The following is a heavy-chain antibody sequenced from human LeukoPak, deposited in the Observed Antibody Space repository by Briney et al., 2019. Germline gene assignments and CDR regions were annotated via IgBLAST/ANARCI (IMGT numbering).Heavy chain of an antibody. CDR1: GRSLSGYY. J-gene: IGHJ5*02. CDR3: ARGWFDP. V-gene: IGHV4-34*01. Sequence: SETLSLTCAVYGRSLSGYYWSWIRQPPGKGLEWIGEINHSGSTNYNPSLKSRVTISVDTSKNQFSLKLSSVTAADTAVYYCARGWFDPWGQGTLVTVSS. CDR2: INHSGST.